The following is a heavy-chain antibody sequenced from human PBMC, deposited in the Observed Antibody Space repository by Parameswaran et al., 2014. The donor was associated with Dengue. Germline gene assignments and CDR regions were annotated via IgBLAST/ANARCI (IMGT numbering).Heavy chain of an antibody. CDR2: IIPIFGTP. CDR3: ARGGVNSFGTIWGYTWFDP. D-gene: IGHD4-23*01. J-gene: IGHJ5*02. V-gene: IGHV1-69*01. Sequence: VRQMPGKGLEWMGGIIPIFGTPNYAQNFQGRVTITADESTRIGYMELRSVRSEDTAVYYCARGGVNSFGTIWGYTWFDPWGQEPGHRLL.